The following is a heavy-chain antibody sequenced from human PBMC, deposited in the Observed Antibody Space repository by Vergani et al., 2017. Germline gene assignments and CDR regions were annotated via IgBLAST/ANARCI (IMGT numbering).Heavy chain of an antibody. J-gene: IGHJ4*02. D-gene: IGHD4-11*01. CDR3: AEERDGSTYGFDY. CDR1: GFTFRPYT. Sequence: EVQLVESGGGLVQPGGSLRLSCVASGFTFRPYTMNWVRQGPGKGLEWFSYISSSSDAINYADSVKGRFTISRDNAKNSLYLQMNSLRAEDTAVYYCAEERDGSTYGFDYWGQGTLVTVSS. CDR2: ISSSSDAI. V-gene: IGHV3-48*01.